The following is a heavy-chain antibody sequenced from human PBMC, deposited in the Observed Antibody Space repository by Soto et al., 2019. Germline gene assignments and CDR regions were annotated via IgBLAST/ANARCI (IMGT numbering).Heavy chain of an antibody. Sequence: EVQLLESGGGVVQPGGSLRLSCAASGFTFSSYAMSWVRQAPGKGLEWVSGVSGSGGSTYYADSVKGRFTISRDNSKKTLYLQMNSLRAEDTAVYYCANYFEVLPTDYFDSWSQGTLVTVSS. CDR1: GFTFSSYA. D-gene: IGHD4-17*01. V-gene: IGHV3-23*01. J-gene: IGHJ4*02. CDR2: VSGSGGST. CDR3: ANYFEVLPTDYFDS.